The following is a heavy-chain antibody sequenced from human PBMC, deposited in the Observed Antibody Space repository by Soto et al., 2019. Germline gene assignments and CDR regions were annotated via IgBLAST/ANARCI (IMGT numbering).Heavy chain of an antibody. Sequence: SETLSLTCTVSGGSISSYYWSWIRQPPGKGLEWIGYIYYSGSTNYNPSLKSRVTISVDTSKNQFSLKLSSVTAADTAVYYCARDSSSYFDYWGQGTLVTVSS. J-gene: IGHJ4*02. D-gene: IGHD6-13*01. CDR2: IYYSGST. CDR1: GGSISSYY. V-gene: IGHV4-59*01. CDR3: ARDSSSYFDY.